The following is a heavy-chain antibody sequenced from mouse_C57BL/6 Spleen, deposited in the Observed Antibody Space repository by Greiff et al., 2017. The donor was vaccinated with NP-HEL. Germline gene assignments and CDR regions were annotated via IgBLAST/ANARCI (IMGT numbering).Heavy chain of an antibody. J-gene: IGHJ3*01. CDR1: GFTFSDYG. D-gene: IGHD2-1*01. Sequence: EVQLVESGGGLVKPGGSLKLSCAASGFTFSDYGMHWVRQAPEKGLEWVAYISSGSSTIYYADTVKGRFTISRDNAKNTLFLQMTSLRSEDTAMYYCARSTMVTTPAWFAYWGQGTLVTVSA. CDR3: ARSTMVTTPAWFAY. CDR2: ISSGSSTI. V-gene: IGHV5-17*01.